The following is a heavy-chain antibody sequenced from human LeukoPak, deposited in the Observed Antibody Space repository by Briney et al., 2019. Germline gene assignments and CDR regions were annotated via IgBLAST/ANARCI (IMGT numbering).Heavy chain of an antibody. D-gene: IGHD2-21*01. CDR3: ARGTVVVPEAVGDDAFDI. J-gene: IGHJ3*02. CDR2: IYYTGTT. CDR1: GGSVNNYY. V-gene: IGHV4-59*02. Sequence: SETLSLTCTVSGGSVNNYYWSWLRQSPGKGLEWIGYIYYTGTTTYNPSLKSRIAMLVDTSKNQLTLELTSVTPADTAVYFCARGTVVVPEAVGDDAFDIWGQGTMVTVSS.